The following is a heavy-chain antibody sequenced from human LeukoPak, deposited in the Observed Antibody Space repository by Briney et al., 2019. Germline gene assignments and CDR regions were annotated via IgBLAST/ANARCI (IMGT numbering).Heavy chain of an antibody. CDR3: ARDGRGYCSGGSCYPYYYYGMDV. Sequence: PGGSLRLSCAASGFTVSSNYMSWVRQAPGKGLEWVSVIYSGGSTYYADSVKGRFTISRDNSKNTLYLQMSSLRAEGTAVYYCARDGRGYCSGGSCYPYYYYGMDVWGQGTTVTVSS. CDR1: GFTVSSNY. CDR2: IYSGGST. D-gene: IGHD2-15*01. J-gene: IGHJ6*02. V-gene: IGHV3-66*01.